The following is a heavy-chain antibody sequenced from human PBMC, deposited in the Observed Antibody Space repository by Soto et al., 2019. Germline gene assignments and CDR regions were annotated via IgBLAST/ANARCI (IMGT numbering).Heavy chain of an antibody. J-gene: IGHJ6*02. CDR2: ISSSSNYI. D-gene: IGHD6-13*01. CDR1: GFTFSSYS. CDR3: ARGIAAAGVYGMDV. Sequence: GGSLRLSCAASGFTFSSYSMNWVRQAPGKGLEWVSSISSSSNYIYYADSVKGRFTISRDNAKNSLYLQMNSLRAEDTAVYYCARGIAAAGVYGMDVWGQGTTVTVSS. V-gene: IGHV3-21*01.